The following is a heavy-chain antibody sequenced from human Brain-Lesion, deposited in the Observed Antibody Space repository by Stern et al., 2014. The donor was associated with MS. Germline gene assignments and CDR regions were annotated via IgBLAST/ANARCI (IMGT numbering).Heavy chain of an antibody. Sequence: VQLVESGAEVKKPGASVKVSCKVSGYTFTELSMHWVRQAPGQGLEWMGGFDPEDGETIYAQKFQGRVTMTEDTSTDTAYMELSSLRSEDTAVYYCATDRDDFRSGYSAPTKGYGLDVWGQGTTVTVTS. CDR2: FDPEDGET. J-gene: IGHJ6*02. V-gene: IGHV1-24*01. CDR1: GYTFTELS. D-gene: IGHD3-3*01. CDR3: ATDRDDFRSGYSAPTKGYGLDV.